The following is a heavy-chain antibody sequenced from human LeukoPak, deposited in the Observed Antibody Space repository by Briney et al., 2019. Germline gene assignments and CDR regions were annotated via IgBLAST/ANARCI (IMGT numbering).Heavy chain of an antibody. CDR3: ARQISRYDFWSGYPDY. CDR2: IYYSGST. V-gene: IGHV4-59*01. J-gene: IGHJ4*02. CDR1: GGSINNYY. D-gene: IGHD3-3*01. Sequence: SETLSLTCTVSGGSINNYYWSWIRQPPGKGLEWIGYIYYSGSTNYNPSLKSRVTISVDTSKNQFSLKLSSVTAADTAVYYCARQISRYDFWSGYPDYWGQGTLVTVSS.